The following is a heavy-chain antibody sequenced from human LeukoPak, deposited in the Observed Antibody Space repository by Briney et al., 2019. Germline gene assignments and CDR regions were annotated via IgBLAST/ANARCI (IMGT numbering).Heavy chain of an antibody. D-gene: IGHD3-16*01. Sequence: ASVKVSCKASGGTFTNYAISWVRQAPGQGLEWMGGTIPMYGRGNYAQKFQGRVTITADESTSTVYMELRSLTSEDTAVYYCARGQSSLGSPYYFDYWGQGTLVTVSS. CDR3: ARGQSSLGSPYYFDY. CDR1: GGTFTNYA. J-gene: IGHJ4*02. CDR2: TIPMYGRG. V-gene: IGHV1-69*13.